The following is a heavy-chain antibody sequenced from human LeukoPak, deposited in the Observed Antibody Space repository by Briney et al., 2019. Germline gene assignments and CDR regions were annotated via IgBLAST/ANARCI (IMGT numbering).Heavy chain of an antibody. J-gene: IGHJ5*02. V-gene: IGHV1-69*04. CDR1: GGTFSSYA. D-gene: IGHD5-18*01. Sequence: SVKVSCKASGGTFSSYAIGWVRQAPGQGLEWMGRIIPILGIANYAQKFQGRVTITADKSTSTAYMELSSLRSEDTAVYYCARDVDTAMVNNWFDPWGQGTLVTVSS. CDR2: IIPILGIA. CDR3: ARDVDTAMVNNWFDP.